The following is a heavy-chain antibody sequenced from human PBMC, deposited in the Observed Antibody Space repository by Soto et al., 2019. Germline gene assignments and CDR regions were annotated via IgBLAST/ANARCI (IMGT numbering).Heavy chain of an antibody. CDR2: ISSSSSYI. CDR3: ARDPFGDSGTNDY. Sequence: GGSLRLPCAASGFTFSSYSMNWVRQAPGKGLEWVSSISSSSSYIYYADSVKGRFTISRDNAKNSLYLQMNSLRAEDTAVYYCARDPFGDSGTNDYWGQGTLVTVSS. J-gene: IGHJ4*02. CDR1: GFTFSSYS. D-gene: IGHD4-17*01. V-gene: IGHV3-21*01.